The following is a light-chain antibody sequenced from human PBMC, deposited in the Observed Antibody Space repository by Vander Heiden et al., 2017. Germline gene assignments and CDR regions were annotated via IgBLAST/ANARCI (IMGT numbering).Light chain of an antibody. CDR3: QQCDNLPLT. J-gene: IGKJ4*01. CDR1: QDISSY. CDR2: DAS. Sequence: QTTQSPAFLSASGEDRVTITCRASQDISSYLNWYQQKPGKAPKLLIYDASNLETGVPSRFSGSGSGTDFTLTISSLQPEDIATYYCQQCDNLPLTFGQGTQLEIK. V-gene: IGKV1-33*01.